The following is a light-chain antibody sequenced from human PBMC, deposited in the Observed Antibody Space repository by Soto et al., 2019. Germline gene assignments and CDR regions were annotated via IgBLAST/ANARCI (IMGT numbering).Light chain of an antibody. CDR1: SSDVGGYNY. J-gene: IGLJ1*01. CDR3: CSYAGSYTYV. V-gene: IGLV2-11*01. Sequence: QSVLTQPRSVSGSPGQSVTISCTGTSSDVGGYNYVSWYQQHPGKAPKLMIYDVSKRPSGVPDRFSGSKSGNTASLTISGLQAEDAADYYCCSYAGSYTYVFGTRTKVTVL. CDR2: DVS.